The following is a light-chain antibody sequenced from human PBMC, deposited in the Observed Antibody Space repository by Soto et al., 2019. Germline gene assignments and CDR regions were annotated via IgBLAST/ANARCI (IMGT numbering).Light chain of an antibody. J-gene: IGKJ1*01. CDR1: QGISSW. CDR2: KAT. V-gene: IGKV1-5*03. Sequence: DIQMTQSPSSLSASVGCRVTISCRSSQGISSWLAWYQQKPGKAPRLLIYKATSLASGVPTSFSGSGSGTEFTLTISSLQPDDFATYYCQQYRTFGKGTKVYIK. CDR3: QQYRT.